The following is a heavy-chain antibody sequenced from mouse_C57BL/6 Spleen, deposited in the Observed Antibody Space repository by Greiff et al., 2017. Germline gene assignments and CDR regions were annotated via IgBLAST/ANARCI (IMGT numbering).Heavy chain of an antibody. CDR2: IHPNSGST. D-gene: IGHD2-1*01. Sequence: QVQLQQPGAELVKPGASVKLSCKASGYTFTSYWMHWVKQRPGQGLEWIGMIHPNSGSTNYNEKFKSKATLTVDKSSSTAYMQLSSLTSEDSAVYYFARVDYGNSYYFDYWGQGTTLTVSS. V-gene: IGHV1-64*01. CDR3: ARVDYGNSYYFDY. J-gene: IGHJ2*01. CDR1: GYTFTSYW.